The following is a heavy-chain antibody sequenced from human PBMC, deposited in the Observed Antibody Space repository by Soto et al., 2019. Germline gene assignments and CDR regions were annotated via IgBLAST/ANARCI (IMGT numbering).Heavy chain of an antibody. J-gene: IGHJ1*01. CDR3: ARDSGSYPLLQH. CDR1: GYSISSGYY. Sequence: PSETLSLTCAVSGYSISSGYYGGWIRQPPGKGLEWIGSIYHSGSTYYNPSLKSRVTISVDTSKNQFSLKLSSVTAADTAVYYCARDSGSYPLLQHWGQGTLVTVS. D-gene: IGHD1-26*01. CDR2: IYHSGST. V-gene: IGHV4-38-2*02.